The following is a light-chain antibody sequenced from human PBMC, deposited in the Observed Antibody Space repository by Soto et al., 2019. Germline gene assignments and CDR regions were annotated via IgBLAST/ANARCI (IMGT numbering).Light chain of an antibody. CDR3: QQSHITTLFT. Sequence: DIQMTQSPSSLSASIGDRVTITCRASQNINSHLNWYQQKPGKAPKVLIYAASRLQSGVPLRFSGGGSGTEFTLTISSLEPDDFATYYCQQSHITTLFTFGKGTKLEIK. CDR1: QNINSH. CDR2: AAS. V-gene: IGKV1-39*01. J-gene: IGKJ2*01.